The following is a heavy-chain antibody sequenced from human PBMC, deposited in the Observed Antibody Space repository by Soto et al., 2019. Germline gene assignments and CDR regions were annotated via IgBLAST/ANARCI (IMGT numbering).Heavy chain of an antibody. CDR2: ISNDGSKK. J-gene: IGHJ6*02. CDR1: GFNFRSDV. V-gene: IGHV3-30*04. D-gene: IGHD2-15*01. Sequence: QVQLVESGGGVVQSGRSLRLSSAASGFNFRSDVLHWVRQAPGKGLEWVAGISNDGSKKHYADSVKGRFTISRDNSNNTVYLQMNSLRPEDTAVYYCGRVPHCRGGTCYWEDMGYYFGMDVWGRGTTVIVSS. CDR3: GRVPHCRGGTCYWEDMGYYFGMDV.